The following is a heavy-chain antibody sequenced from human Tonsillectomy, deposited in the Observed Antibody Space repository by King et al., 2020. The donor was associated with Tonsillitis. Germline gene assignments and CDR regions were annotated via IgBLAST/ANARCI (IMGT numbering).Heavy chain of an antibody. CDR3: ARHYYDSSGYFDY. CDR2: IYYSGST. CDR1: GGSISSYY. Sequence: VQLQESGPGLVKPSETLFLTCTVSGGSISSYYGSWIRQPPGKGLEWIGYIYYSGSTNYNPSLKSRVTISVDTSKNQFSLKLSSVTAADTGLYYCARHYYDSSGYFDYWGQGTLVTVSS. D-gene: IGHD3-22*01. J-gene: IGHJ4*02. V-gene: IGHV4-59*08.